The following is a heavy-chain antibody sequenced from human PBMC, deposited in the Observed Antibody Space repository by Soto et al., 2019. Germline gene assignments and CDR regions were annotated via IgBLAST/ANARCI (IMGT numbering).Heavy chain of an antibody. CDR2: ISGSGGST. J-gene: IGHJ4*02. Sequence: VGSLRLSCAASGFTFSSYAMSWVRQAPGKGLEWVSAISGSGGSTCYADSVKGRVTISGDNSENTLYLQMNSLRAEDTPVYYCAKGGDYRPYYFDYWGQGTLLTVSS. D-gene: IGHD4-17*01. V-gene: IGHV3-23*01. CDR1: GFTFSSYA. CDR3: AKGGDYRPYYFDY.